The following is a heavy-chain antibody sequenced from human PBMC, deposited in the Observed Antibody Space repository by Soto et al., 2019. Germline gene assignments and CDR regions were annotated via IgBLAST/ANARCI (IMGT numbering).Heavy chain of an antibody. V-gene: IGHV1-18*01. CDR1: GYTFTSYG. Sequence: ASVKVSCKASGYTFTSYGISWVRQAPGQGLEWMGWISAYNGNTNYAQKLQGRVTMTTDTSTSTAYMELRSLRSDDTAVYYCARVLYGAAGYYYYYGMDVWGQGTTVTVSS. CDR2: ISAYNGNT. D-gene: IGHD6-13*01. CDR3: ARVLYGAAGYYYYYGMDV. J-gene: IGHJ6*02.